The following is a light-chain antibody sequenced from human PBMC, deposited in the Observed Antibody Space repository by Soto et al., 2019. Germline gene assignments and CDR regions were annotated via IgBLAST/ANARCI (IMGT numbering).Light chain of an antibody. J-gene: IGKJ2*01. CDR2: LAS. CDR3: QQSYSTPPDT. Sequence: DIQMTQSPSSLSASVGDRVTITCRASQYISTYLNWYQQKPGKAPKLLIYLASTLHSGVPSRFSGTGSGTDFTLTISSLQLEDFATYYCQQSYSTPPDTFGQGTKLEIK. CDR1: QYISTY. V-gene: IGKV1-39*01.